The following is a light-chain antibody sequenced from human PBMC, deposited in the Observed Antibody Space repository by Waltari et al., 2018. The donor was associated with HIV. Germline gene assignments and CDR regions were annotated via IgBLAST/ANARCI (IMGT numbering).Light chain of an antibody. CDR3: HVWDRSSDHHV. CDR2: DGS. CDR1: KIGCKS. V-gene: IGLV3-21*02. J-gene: IGLJ1*01. Sequence: SYVLTQPPSVSVAPGQAATIPCGGNKIGCKSVPWYQQKAGQAPVLVVYDGSDRPSGIPERFSGSRSGNMATLTISRVEAGDEADYYCHVWDRSSDHHVFGTGTKVTVL.